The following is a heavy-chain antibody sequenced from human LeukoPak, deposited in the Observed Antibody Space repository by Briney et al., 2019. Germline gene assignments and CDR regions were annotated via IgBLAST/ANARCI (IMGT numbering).Heavy chain of an antibody. D-gene: IGHD3-16*01. Sequence: GGSLRLSCAASRFTFSYYWMTWVRQAPGKGMEWVANIKQDASDKHYADSVKGRFTISRDNAKNSLYLQMNSLRVEDTAVYYCLGGVAADYWGRGTLVTVSS. J-gene: IGHJ4*02. CDR3: LGGVAADY. V-gene: IGHV3-7*01. CDR2: IKQDASDK. CDR1: RFTFSYYW.